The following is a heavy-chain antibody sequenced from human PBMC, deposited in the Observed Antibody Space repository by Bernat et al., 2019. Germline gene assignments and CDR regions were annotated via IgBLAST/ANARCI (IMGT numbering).Heavy chain of an antibody. D-gene: IGHD1-7*01. J-gene: IGHJ4*02. CDR3: AVGNYAPF. CDR2: ISSTSSHI. V-gene: IGHV3-21*01. CDR1: GFTFSSYS. Sequence: EVQLVESGGGLVKPGGSLRLSCAASGFTFSSYSMNWVRQAPGKGLEWVSSISSTSSHIDYEDSVRGRFIISRDNAKNSLLLQMNSLRVEDTALYYCAVGNYAPFWGQGTLVTVSS.